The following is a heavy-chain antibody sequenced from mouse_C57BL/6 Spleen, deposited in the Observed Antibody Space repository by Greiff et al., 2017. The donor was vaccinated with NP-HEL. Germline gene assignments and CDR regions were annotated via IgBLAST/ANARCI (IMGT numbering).Heavy chain of an antibody. CDR2: INPNNGGT. J-gene: IGHJ2*01. CDR3: AKTTDFDY. CDR1: GYTFTDYY. V-gene: IGHV1-26*01. Sequence: EVQLQQSGPELVKPGASVKISCKASGYTFTDYYMNWVKQSHGKSLEWIGDINPNNGGTSYNQKFKGKATLTVDKSSSTAYMELRSLTSEESAVYYCAKTTDFDYWGQGTTLTVSA. D-gene: IGHD1-1*01.